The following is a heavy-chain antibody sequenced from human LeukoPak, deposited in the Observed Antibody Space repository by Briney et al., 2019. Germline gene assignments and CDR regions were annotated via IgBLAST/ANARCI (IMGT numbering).Heavy chain of an antibody. Sequence: GGSLRLSCAASGFTFSSYAMHWVRQAPGKGLEWVAIISYDGSNKYYADSVKGRFTISRDNSKNTLYLQMNSLRAEDTAVYYRARVLGDKRYYLDSWGQGTLVTVSS. CDR2: ISYDGSNK. CDR1: GFTFSSYA. CDR3: ARVLGDKRYYLDS. D-gene: IGHD2-21*02. V-gene: IGHV3-30*04. J-gene: IGHJ4*02.